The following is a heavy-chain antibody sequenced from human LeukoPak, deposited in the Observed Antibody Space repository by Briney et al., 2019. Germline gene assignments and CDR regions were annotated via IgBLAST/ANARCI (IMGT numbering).Heavy chain of an antibody. Sequence: QSGGSLRLSCAASGSTISDYWMPWVRQAPGKGLVWVSRGNSDGSSISYADSVKGRFTISRDIAKNTLYLQMNSLRDEDTGVYYCARDWSFDYWGQGTLVTVSS. CDR1: GSTISDYW. V-gene: IGHV3-74*01. CDR2: GNSDGSSI. J-gene: IGHJ4*02. D-gene: IGHD2-8*02. CDR3: ARDWSFDY.